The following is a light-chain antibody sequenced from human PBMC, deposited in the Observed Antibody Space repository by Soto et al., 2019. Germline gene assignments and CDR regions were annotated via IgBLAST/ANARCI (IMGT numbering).Light chain of an antibody. CDR2: DAS. CDR1: QSVRSN. J-gene: IGKJ1*01. V-gene: IGKV3-15*01. CDR3: QQYDNWRT. Sequence: EIVMTQSPATLSVSPGERATLSCRVSQSVRSNLAWYQQKPGQAPRLLIYDASTRATGIPARISGSGSGTEFTLTISSLQSEDFAVYYCQQYDNWRTFGQGTKVEIK.